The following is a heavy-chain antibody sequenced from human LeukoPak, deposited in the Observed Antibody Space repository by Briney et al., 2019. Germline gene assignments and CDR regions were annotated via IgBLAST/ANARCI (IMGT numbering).Heavy chain of an antibody. CDR3: ANSSTTLNVFGP. Sequence: SVKVSCKASGGSLTNYAFNWVRQAPGQGLEWMGGIIPLLGTTRYAQKFQGRVTITTHDSTNTAYMEMSTLRSEDTAVYFCANSSTTLNVFGPWGQGTLVTVSS. CDR1: GGSLTNYA. CDR2: IIPLLGTT. D-gene: IGHD2-2*01. V-gene: IGHV1-69*05. J-gene: IGHJ5*02.